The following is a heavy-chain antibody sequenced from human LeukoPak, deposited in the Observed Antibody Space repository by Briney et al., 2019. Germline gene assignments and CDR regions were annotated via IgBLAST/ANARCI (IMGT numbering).Heavy chain of an antibody. CDR1: GGSFSGYY. CDR3: ARGNMVRGVIRLDY. CDR2: INHSGST. Sequence: SETLSLTCAVYGGSFSGYYWSWIRQPPGKGLEWIGEINHSGSTNYNPSLKSRVTISVDTSKNQFSLKLSSVTAADTAVYYCARGNMVRGVIRLDYWGQGTLVTVSS. J-gene: IGHJ4*02. D-gene: IGHD3-10*01. V-gene: IGHV4-34*01.